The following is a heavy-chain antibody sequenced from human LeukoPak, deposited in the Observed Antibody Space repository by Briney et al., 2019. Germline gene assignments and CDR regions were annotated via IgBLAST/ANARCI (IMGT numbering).Heavy chain of an antibody. V-gene: IGHV5-51*01. Sequence: GGSLKISCKGSGYRFTNYWIAWVRQMPGKGLEWMGVIYPGDSDTRYNPSFQGQVTISADRSFGTAYRQWSSLKASDSAMYYCARREATTEYFDFWGQGTLVTVSS. J-gene: IGHJ4*02. CDR3: ARREATTEYFDF. CDR2: IYPGDSDT. CDR1: GYRFTNYW. D-gene: IGHD1-7*01.